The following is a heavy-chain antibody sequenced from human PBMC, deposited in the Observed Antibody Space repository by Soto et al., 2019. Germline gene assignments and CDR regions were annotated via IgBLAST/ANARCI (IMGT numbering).Heavy chain of an antibody. V-gene: IGHV4-59*01. CDR1: GGSISSYY. Sequence: PSETLSLTCTVSGGSISSYYWSWIRQPPGKGLEWIGYIYYSGSTNYNPSLKSRVTISVDTSKNQFSLKLSSVTAADTAVYYCARSGPSKWFDTWCQGTLVTVS. CDR2: IYYSGST. J-gene: IGHJ5*02. D-gene: IGHD3-10*01. CDR3: ARSGPSKWFDT.